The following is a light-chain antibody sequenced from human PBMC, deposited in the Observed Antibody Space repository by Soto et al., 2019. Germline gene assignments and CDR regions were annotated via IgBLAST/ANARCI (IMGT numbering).Light chain of an antibody. CDR2: AVT. V-gene: IGLV2-8*01. CDR3: TSYGGRDDTI. J-gene: IGLJ2*01. CDR1: SSDVGAYDR. Sequence: QSALTQPPSASGSPGQSVTISCTGTSSDVGAYDRVSWYQQHPGKPPKLIIYAVTDRTSGVPDRFSGSKSGNTASLTVSGLQAEDEADYYCTSYGGRDDTIFGGGTEVTVL.